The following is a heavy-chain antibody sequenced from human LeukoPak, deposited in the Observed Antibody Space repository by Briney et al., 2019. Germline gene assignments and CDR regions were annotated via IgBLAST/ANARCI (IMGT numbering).Heavy chain of an antibody. CDR2: IHHSGST. CDR1: GGSISSSYW. Sequence: PSETLSVTCAVSGGSISSSYWWSWVRQPPGEGLEWISEIHHSGSTHYNPSLKSRVTVSVDKSRNQLSLKLTSVTAADTAVYYCARHGNFWFDPWGQGALVTVSS. D-gene: IGHD4-23*01. V-gene: IGHV4-4*02. CDR3: ARHGNFWFDP. J-gene: IGHJ5*02.